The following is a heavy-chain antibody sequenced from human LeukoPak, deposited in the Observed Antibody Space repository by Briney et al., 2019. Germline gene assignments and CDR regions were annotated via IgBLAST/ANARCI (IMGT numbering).Heavy chain of an antibody. CDR1: GASISSGAYY. D-gene: IGHD3-22*01. J-gene: IGHJ4*02. CDR3: ARGMSPLPSLYDSSGYPPDS. V-gene: IGHV4-61*08. Sequence: PSETLSLTCTVSGASISSGAYYWSWIRQPPGKGLEWIVNVFYRGNTNYHPSLKGRVSFSVDTSDNEVSLKLDAVTAADTAMYFCARGMSPLPSLYDSSGYPPDSWGQGTLVTVSS. CDR2: VFYRGNT.